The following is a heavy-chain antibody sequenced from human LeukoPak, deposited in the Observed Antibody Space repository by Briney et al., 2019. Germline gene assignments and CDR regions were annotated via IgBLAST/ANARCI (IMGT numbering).Heavy chain of an antibody. CDR1: GYTFPSYG. V-gene: IGHV1-18*01. CDR2: ISAYNGNT. Sequence: ASVKVSCKASGYTFPSYGVSWVRQAPGQGLEWMGWISAYNGNTNYAQKLQGRVTMTTDTSTSTAYMELRSLRSDDTAVYYCARGRAGGDPRGVAPWGQGTLVTVSS. CDR3: ARGRAGGDPRGVAP. J-gene: IGHJ5*02. D-gene: IGHD3-10*01.